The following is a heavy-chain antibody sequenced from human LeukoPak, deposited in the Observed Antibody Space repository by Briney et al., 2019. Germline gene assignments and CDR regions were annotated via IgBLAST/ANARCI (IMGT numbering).Heavy chain of an antibody. J-gene: IGHJ2*01. D-gene: IGHD6-19*01. Sequence: SETLSLTCTVSGGSVSSGSYYWSWIRQPPGKGLEWIGYIYYSGSTNYNPSLKSRVTISVGTSKNQFSLKLSSVTAAATAVYSCARWLSYWYFDLWGRGTLVTVSS. CDR2: IYYSGST. CDR1: GGSVSSGSYY. V-gene: IGHV4-61*01. CDR3: ARWLSYWYFDL.